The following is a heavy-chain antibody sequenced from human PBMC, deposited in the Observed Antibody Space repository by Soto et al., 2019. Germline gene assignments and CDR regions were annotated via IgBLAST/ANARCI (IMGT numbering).Heavy chain of an antibody. D-gene: IGHD6-13*01. Sequence: ASVKFSCKVSGYTLTELSMHWVRQAPGKGLEWMGGFDPEDGETIYAQKFQGRVTMTEDTSTDTAYMELSSLRSEDTAVYYCATEPQYSSSWYGAYGYWGQGTLVTVSS. V-gene: IGHV1-24*01. J-gene: IGHJ4*02. CDR3: ATEPQYSSSWYGAYGY. CDR2: FDPEDGET. CDR1: GYTLTELS.